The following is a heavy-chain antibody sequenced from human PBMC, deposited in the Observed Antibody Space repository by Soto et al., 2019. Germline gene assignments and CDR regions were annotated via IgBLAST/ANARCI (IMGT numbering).Heavy chain of an antibody. D-gene: IGHD3-10*02. J-gene: IGHJ6*02. CDR1: GFTFSSYA. CDR2: ISYDGSNK. Sequence: QVQLVASGGGVVQPGRSLRLSCAASGFTFSSYAMYWVRQAPGTGLEWAAHISYDGSNKHYADSVTGRFTISSDKSKNTLYLQVTSLRVEDTAVYYCAIDSNTYRDYYHGMDVWGQGTTVTFSS. V-gene: IGHV3-30-3*01. CDR3: AIDSNTYRDYYHGMDV.